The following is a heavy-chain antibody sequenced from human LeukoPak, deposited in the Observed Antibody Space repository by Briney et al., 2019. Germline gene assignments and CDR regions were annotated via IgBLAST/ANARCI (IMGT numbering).Heavy chain of an antibody. V-gene: IGHV1-18*04. CDR3: ARASPSYDSRLGDY. CDR2: FSTYTGNT. CDR1: GYTFTNYG. D-gene: IGHD3-22*01. Sequence: ASVKVSCKASGYTFTNYGISWGRQAPGQGRKGMGWFSTYTGNTNYAQKLQGSVTMTTDTATSTAYMELRSLTSDDTAVYYCARASPSYDSRLGDYWGQGTLVTVSS. J-gene: IGHJ4*02.